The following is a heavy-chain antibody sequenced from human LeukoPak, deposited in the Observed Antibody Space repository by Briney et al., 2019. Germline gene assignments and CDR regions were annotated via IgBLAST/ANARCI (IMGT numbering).Heavy chain of an antibody. D-gene: IGHD3-10*01. V-gene: IGHV4-4*07. J-gene: IGHJ6*02. CDR1: GGSISSYY. CDR2: IYTSGST. Sequence: PSETLSLTCTVSGGSISSYYWSWIRQPAGKGLEWIGRIYTSGSTNYNPSLKSRVTMSVDTSKNQFSLKLSSVTAADTAVYYCAEGSGSPYYYSYGMDVGGQGTTVTVSS. CDR3: AEGSGSPYYYSYGMDV.